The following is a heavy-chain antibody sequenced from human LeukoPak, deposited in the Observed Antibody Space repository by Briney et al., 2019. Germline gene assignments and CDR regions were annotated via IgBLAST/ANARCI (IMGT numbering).Heavy chain of an antibody. Sequence: PGGSLRLSCAASGFTFSNAWMSWVRQAPGKGLEWVGRIRSKTDGGTTDYAAPVKGRFTISRDDSKNTAYLQMNSLKTEDTAVYYCTRPWDPYGSGSYTDWGQGTLVTVSS. J-gene: IGHJ4*02. CDR2: IRSKTDGGTT. D-gene: IGHD3-10*01. V-gene: IGHV3-15*01. CDR3: TRPWDPYGSGSYTD. CDR1: GFTFSNAW.